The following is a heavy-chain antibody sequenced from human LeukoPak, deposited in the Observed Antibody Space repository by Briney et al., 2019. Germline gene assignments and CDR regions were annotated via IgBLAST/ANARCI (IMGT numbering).Heavy chain of an antibody. Sequence: ASVKDSCKASGYTFTSYDINWVRRATGQGLEWMGWMNPNSGNTGYGQKFQGSVTMTRTTSISTAYMQLRSLRSDSATAYYCACSPGRAAAAKGGYYFDSWGQGALVTVSS. CDR2: MNPNSGNT. V-gene: IGHV1-8*01. D-gene: IGHD6-13*01. CDR3: ACSPGRAAAAKGGYYFDS. CDR1: GYTFTSYD. J-gene: IGHJ4*02.